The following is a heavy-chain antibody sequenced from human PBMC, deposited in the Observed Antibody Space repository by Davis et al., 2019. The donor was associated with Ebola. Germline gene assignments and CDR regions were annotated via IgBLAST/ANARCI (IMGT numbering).Heavy chain of an antibody. V-gene: IGHV4-61*01. J-gene: IGHJ6*02. Sequence: PSETLSLTCTVSGGSVSSGSYYWSWIRQPPGKGLEWIGYIYYSGSTNYNPSLKSRVTISVDTSKNQFSLKLSSVTAADTAVYYCAQGGYRWLGDTMDVWGQGTTVTVSS. CDR2: IYYSGST. CDR1: GGSVSSGSYY. CDR3: AQGGYRWLGDTMDV. D-gene: IGHD6-19*01.